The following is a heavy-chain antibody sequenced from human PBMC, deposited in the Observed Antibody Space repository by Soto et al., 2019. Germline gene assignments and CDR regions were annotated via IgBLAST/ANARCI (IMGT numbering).Heavy chain of an antibody. Sequence: SETLSLTGGVYRGSFSGFYWSWVRQTPGGGLEWIGEINHSGTTNYNPSFQNRVTISVDKSTNNFPLKMTSMTAADAAVYYCARGRGYVYGSNFYGLDVWGQGSTVTVSS. CDR1: RGSFSGFY. CDR2: INHSGTT. V-gene: IGHV4-34*01. J-gene: IGHJ6*02. CDR3: ARGRGYVYGSNFYGLDV. D-gene: IGHD6-25*01.